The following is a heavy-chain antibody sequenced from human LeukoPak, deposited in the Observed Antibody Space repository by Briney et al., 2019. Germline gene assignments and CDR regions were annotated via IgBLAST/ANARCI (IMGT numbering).Heavy chain of an antibody. CDR1: GGSISSYY. D-gene: IGHD6-19*01. Sequence: NPSETLSLTCTVSGGSISSYYWSWIREPPGQGLGWMGYIYYSGSTNDNPSLKSRVTISVDTSKNQFSLKLSSVTAADTAVYYWARSDVAVAGYYFDYWGQGTLVTVSS. V-gene: IGHV4-59*13. CDR2: IYYSGST. CDR3: ARSDVAVAGYYFDY. J-gene: IGHJ4*02.